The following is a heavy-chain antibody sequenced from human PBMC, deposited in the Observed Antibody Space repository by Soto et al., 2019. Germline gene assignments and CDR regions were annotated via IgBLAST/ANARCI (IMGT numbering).Heavy chain of an antibody. J-gene: IGHJ2*01. Sequence: ASVKVSCKASGGTFSSYAISWVRQAPGQGLEWMGGIIPIFGTANYAQKFQGRVTITADESTSTAYMELSSLRSEDTAVYYCARVGDGDGYTKPYWYFDLWGRGTLVTVSS. CDR2: IIPIFGTA. V-gene: IGHV1-69*13. D-gene: IGHD2-21*01. CDR3: ARVGDGDGYTKPYWYFDL. CDR1: GGTFSSYA.